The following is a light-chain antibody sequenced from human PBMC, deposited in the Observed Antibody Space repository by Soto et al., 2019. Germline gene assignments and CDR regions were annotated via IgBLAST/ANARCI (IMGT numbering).Light chain of an antibody. CDR1: QSVSTY. V-gene: IGKV3-11*01. CDR3: QQRSNWPPT. CDR2: DAS. Sequence: EAVLTQSPATLSLSPGERATLSCRASQSVSTYLAWYQQKPGQAPRLLIYDASNRATGIPARFSGSGSGTDFTLTISSLEPEDFAVYYCQQRSNWPPTFGQGTKVELK. J-gene: IGKJ1*01.